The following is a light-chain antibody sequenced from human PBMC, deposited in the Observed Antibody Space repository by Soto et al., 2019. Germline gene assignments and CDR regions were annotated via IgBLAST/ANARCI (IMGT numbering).Light chain of an antibody. J-gene: IGKJ4*01. CDR1: QSVSSY. V-gene: IGKV3-11*01. CDR3: QQRSKWPPLT. Sequence: EIVLTQSPVTLSLSPGERATLSCRASQSVSSYLAWYQQKPGQAPRLLIYDASNRATGIPARFSGSGSGTDFTLTISSLEPEDFAVYYCQQRSKWPPLTFGGGIKVEIK. CDR2: DAS.